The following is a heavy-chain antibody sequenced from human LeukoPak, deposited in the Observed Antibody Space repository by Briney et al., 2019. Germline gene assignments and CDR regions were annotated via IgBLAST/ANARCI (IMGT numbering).Heavy chain of an antibody. CDR3: ARMVRGVIIDY. CDR1: GFTFDGFS. D-gene: IGHD3-10*01. J-gene: IGHJ4*02. V-gene: IGHV3-43*01. Sequence: GGSLRLSCAASGFTFDGFSMYWVRQPPGKGLEWVSLISWDGGSTYYADSVKGRFTISRDNSKNSLYLQMNSLRTEDTAVYYCARMVRGVIIDYWGQGTLVTVSS. CDR2: ISWDGGST.